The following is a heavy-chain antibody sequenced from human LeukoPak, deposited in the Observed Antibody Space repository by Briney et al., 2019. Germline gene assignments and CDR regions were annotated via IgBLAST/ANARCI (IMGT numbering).Heavy chain of an antibody. CDR3: ARDLRDTMVRGVIILSGYFDY. J-gene: IGHJ4*02. D-gene: IGHD3-10*01. Sequence: GGSLRLSCAASGFTVSSNFMNWVRQAPGKGLEWVSMIYPGGNTFYTDSVKGRFTISRDNSKNTLDLQMNSLRAEDTAVYYCARDLRDTMVRGVIILSGYFDYWGQGTLVTVSS. CDR2: IYPGGNT. CDR1: GFTVSSNF. V-gene: IGHV3-66*01.